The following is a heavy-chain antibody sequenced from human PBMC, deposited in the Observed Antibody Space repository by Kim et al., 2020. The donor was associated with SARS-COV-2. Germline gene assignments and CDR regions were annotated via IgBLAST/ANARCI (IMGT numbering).Heavy chain of an antibody. Sequence: GGSLRLSCAASGFTFSTYAMNWVRQAPGKGLEWVSGISASSDNTYYAESVKGRFTISRDNSKKTLYLQMNSLRAEDTAVYYCAKDQVVTAIQGRYGYWGQGTLVSVSS. CDR1: GFTFSTYA. J-gene: IGHJ4*02. V-gene: IGHV3-23*01. D-gene: IGHD2-21*02. CDR3: AKDQVVTAIQGRYGY. CDR2: ISASSDNT.